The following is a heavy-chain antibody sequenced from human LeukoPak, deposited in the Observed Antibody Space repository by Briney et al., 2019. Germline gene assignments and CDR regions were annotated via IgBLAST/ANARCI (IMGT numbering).Heavy chain of an antibody. CDR3: VRKSAHGDNAGH. V-gene: IGHV3-30*02. CDR2: IRYDGGDK. D-gene: IGHD4-17*01. J-gene: IGHJ4*02. CDR1: GFTFSSYG. Sequence: GGSLRLSCAASGFTFSSYGMHWVRQAPGKGLEWVAVIRYDGGDKYYADSVKGRFTISRDNSKSTLYLQMNSLRVEDTAVYYCVRKSAHGDNAGHWGQGTLATVSS.